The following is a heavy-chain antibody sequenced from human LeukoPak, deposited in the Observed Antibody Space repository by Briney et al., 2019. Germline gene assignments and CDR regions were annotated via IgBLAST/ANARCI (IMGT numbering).Heavy chain of an antibody. CDR2: IIPILGIV. CDR1: GGTFSSYA. J-gene: IGHJ6*02. V-gene: IGHV1-69*04. D-gene: IGHD3-10*01. CDR3: ARDSPDVLLWFGDPAMDV. Sequence: ASVKVSCKASGGTFSSYAINWVRQAPGQGLEWMGRIIPILGIVNYAQKFQGRVTITADKSTSTAYMELRSLRSDDTAVYYCARDSPDVLLWFGDPAMDVWGQGTTVTVSS.